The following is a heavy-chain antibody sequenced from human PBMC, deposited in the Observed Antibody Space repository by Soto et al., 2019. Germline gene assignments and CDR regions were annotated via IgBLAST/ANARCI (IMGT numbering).Heavy chain of an antibody. CDR1: GGTFSSYA. CDR3: ARRGYYYGMDV. CDR2: IIPIFGTA. J-gene: IGHJ6*02. Sequence: AASVKVSCKASGGTFSSYAISWLRQAPGQGLEWMGGIIPIFGTANYAQKFQGRVTITADESTSTAYMELSSLRSEDTAVYYCARRGYYYGMDVWGQGTTVTVSS. V-gene: IGHV1-69*13. D-gene: IGHD3-10*01.